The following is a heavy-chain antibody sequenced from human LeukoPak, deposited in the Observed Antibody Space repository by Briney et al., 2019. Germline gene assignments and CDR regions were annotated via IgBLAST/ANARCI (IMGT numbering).Heavy chain of an antibody. V-gene: IGHV4-39*01. J-gene: IGHJ4*02. Sequence: KPWDPLSLTCTVSGGSISSTSFYWSWVRQPPGKGLEWIGSIYYSGNTYYNPSLKSRLTVSVDTSKNQFSLTLTSVTAADTAVYYCTGDSGVVNDYYFHYWGPGTLVSVSS. CDR2: IYYSGNT. CDR1: GGSISSTSFY. CDR3: TGDSGVVNDYYFHY. D-gene: IGHD2-21*01.